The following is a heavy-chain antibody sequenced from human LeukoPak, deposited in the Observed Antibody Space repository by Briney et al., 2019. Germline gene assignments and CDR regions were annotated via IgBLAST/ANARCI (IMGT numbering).Heavy chain of an antibody. D-gene: IGHD6-13*01. CDR1: GYTCTGHY. Sequence: ASVKVSCKASGYTCTGHYMHWVRQAPGQGLEWMGWINPKNAATNYAQKFQGRVTMTRDTSSGTVYMELSSLSSDDTAVYYCARTLYIAAAPGGLDYWGQGTLVTVSS. CDR3: ARTLYIAAAPGGLDY. V-gene: IGHV1-2*02. CDR2: INPKNAAT. J-gene: IGHJ4*02.